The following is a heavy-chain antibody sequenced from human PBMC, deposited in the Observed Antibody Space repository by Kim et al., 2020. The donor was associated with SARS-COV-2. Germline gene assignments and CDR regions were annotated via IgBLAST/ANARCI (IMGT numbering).Heavy chain of an antibody. D-gene: IGHD3-9*01. V-gene: IGHV3-33*01. CDR2: IWYDGSNK. CDR1: GFTFSSYG. CDR3: ARGVLYYDILTGYDRVAGAGDY. Sequence: GGSLRLSCAASGFTFSSYGMHWVRQAPGKGLEWVAVIWYDGSNKYYADSVKGRFTISRDNSKNTLYLQMNSLRAEDTAVYYCARGVLYYDILTGYDRVAGAGDYWGQGTLVTVSS. J-gene: IGHJ4*02.